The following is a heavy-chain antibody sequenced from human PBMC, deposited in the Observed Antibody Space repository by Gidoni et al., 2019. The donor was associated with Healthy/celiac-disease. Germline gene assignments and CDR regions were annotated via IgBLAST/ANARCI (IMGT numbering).Heavy chain of an antibody. V-gene: IGHV3-30*01. D-gene: IGHD6-6*01. CDR2: ISYDGSNK. CDR1: GFTFSSYD. Sequence: QVQLVESGGGVVQPGRSLRLSCAASGFTFSSYDMHWVRQAPGKGLEWVAVISYDGSNKYYADSVKGRFTISRDNSKNTLYLQMNSLRAEDTAVYYCAREQLRAPRGLSYYFDYWGQGTLVTVSS. J-gene: IGHJ4*02. CDR3: AREQLRAPRGLSYYFDY.